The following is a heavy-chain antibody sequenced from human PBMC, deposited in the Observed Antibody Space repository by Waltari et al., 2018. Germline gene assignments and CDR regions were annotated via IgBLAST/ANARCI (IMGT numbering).Heavy chain of an antibody. CDR3: ASYLGELSSQPHDY. Sequence: QLVQSGAEVKKPGSSVKVSCKASGGTFSSYAISWVRQAPGQGLEWMGGSIPIFGTANYAQKFQGRVTITTDESTSTAYMELSSLRSEDTAVYYCASYLGELSSQPHDYWGQGTLVTVSS. CDR2: SIPIFGTA. CDR1: GGTFSSYA. V-gene: IGHV1-69*05. J-gene: IGHJ4*02. D-gene: IGHD3-16*02.